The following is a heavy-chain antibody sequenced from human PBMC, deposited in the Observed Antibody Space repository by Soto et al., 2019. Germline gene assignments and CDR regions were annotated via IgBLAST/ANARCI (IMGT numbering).Heavy chain of an antibody. Sequence: EVQLLESGGGLVQPGGSLRLSCAASGFTFSSYGMSWVRQAPGKGLEWVSSISGSGGSTYYADSVKGRFSISRDNSKNTLYLQMNSLRAEDTAVYYCAKIIEAAGIDYWGQGTLVTVSS. J-gene: IGHJ4*02. CDR1: GFTFSSYG. CDR3: AKIIEAAGIDY. D-gene: IGHD6-13*01. CDR2: ISGSGGST. V-gene: IGHV3-23*01.